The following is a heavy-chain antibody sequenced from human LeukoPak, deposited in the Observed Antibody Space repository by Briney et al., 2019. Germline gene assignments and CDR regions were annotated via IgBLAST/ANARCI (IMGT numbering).Heavy chain of an antibody. CDR3: ARWYSSPNWFDP. V-gene: IGHV4-30-2*01. D-gene: IGHD6-13*01. J-gene: IGHJ5*02. CDR1: GGSISSGDYY. CDR2: IYHSGTT. Sequence: SETLSLTCTVSGGSISSGDYYWSWIRQPPGKGLEWIGYIYHSGTTYYNPSLKSRVAISVDRSKNQFSLNLSSVTAADTAVYYCARWYSSPNWFDPWGQGTLVTVSS.